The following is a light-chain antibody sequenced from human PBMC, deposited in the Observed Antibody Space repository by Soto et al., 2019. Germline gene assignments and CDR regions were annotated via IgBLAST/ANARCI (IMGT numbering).Light chain of an antibody. V-gene: IGLV4-69*01. J-gene: IGLJ1*01. CDR2: LNSDGSH. CDR3: QTWGTGIHV. CDR1: SGHSSYA. Sequence: QAVVTQSPSASASLGASVKLTCTLSSGHSSYAIAWHQQQPEKGPRSLMKLNSDGSHSKGDGIPDRFSGSSSGAERYLIISSLQSEDEADYYCQTWGTGIHVFGTGTKVTVL.